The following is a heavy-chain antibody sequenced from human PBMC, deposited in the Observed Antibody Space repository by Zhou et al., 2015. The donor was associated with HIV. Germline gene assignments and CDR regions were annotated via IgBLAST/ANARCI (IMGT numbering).Heavy chain of an antibody. CDR3: ARGGVVGATTDFDY. V-gene: IGHV1-46*01. CDR2: INPSSGGA. CDR1: GYTFTTYY. Sequence: QVQVVQSGAEVKKPGASVKVSCKASGYTFTTYYIHWVRQAPGQGLEWMGKINPSSGGATYAQKFQGRVTVTRDTSTSTVYMELSSLRSEETAVYYCARGGVVGATTDFDYWGQGTLVTVSS. D-gene: IGHD1-26*01. J-gene: IGHJ4*02.